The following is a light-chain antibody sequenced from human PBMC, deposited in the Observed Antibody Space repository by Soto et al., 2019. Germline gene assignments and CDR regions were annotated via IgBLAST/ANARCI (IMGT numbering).Light chain of an antibody. CDR2: VNNDGSH. Sequence: QLVLTQSPSASASLGASVKLTCTLSSGHSRYAIAWHQQQAEKGPRYLMMVNNDGSHSKGDGIPHRFSGSSSGTERYLTISSVQSEDEADYYCQTWGTGIHVFGGGTKLTVL. CDR3: QTWGTGIHV. CDR1: SGHSRYA. V-gene: IGLV4-69*01. J-gene: IGLJ2*01.